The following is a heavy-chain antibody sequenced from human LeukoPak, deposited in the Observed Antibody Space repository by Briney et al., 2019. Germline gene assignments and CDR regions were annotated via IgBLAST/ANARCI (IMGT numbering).Heavy chain of an antibody. CDR3: ARVGAVAGGFDI. J-gene: IGHJ3*02. CDR2: INSDGSST. D-gene: IGHD6-19*01. CDR1: GFTFSSYW. V-gene: IGHV3-74*01. Sequence: GGSLRLSCAASGFTFSSYWMHWVRQAPGKGLVWVSCINSDGSSTSYADSVKGRFTISRDNAKNTLHLQMNSLRAEDTAVYYCARVGAVAGGFDIWGQGTMVTVSS.